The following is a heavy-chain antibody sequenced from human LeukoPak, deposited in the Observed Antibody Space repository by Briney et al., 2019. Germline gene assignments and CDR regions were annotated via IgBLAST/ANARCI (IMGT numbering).Heavy chain of an antibody. J-gene: IGHJ2*01. Sequence: LSXXXTVXXGSISSXXXSXIRQPAGXXLEXIGRIYTSGSTNYNPSLKSRVTMSVDTSKNQFSLKLSSVTAADTAVYYCARDHTVTTYWYFDLWGRGTLVTVSS. CDR2: IYTSGST. D-gene: IGHD4-17*01. V-gene: IGHV4-4*07. CDR3: ARDHTVTTYWYFDL. CDR1: XGSISSXX.